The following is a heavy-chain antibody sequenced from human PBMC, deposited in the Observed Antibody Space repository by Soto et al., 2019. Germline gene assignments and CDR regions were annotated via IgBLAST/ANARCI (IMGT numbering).Heavy chain of an antibody. J-gene: IGHJ4*02. CDR3: ARGGYCGGDCYGFDY. CDR1: GGSISSSKNH. D-gene: IGHD2-21*02. V-gene: IGHV4-61*05. CDR2: IYYSGST. Sequence: PSETLSLTFTVSGGSISSSKNHWGWIRQPPGKGLEWIGYIYYSGSTNYNPSLKSRVTISVDTSKNQFSLKLSSVTAADTAVYYCARGGYCGGDCYGFDYWGQGTLVTVSS.